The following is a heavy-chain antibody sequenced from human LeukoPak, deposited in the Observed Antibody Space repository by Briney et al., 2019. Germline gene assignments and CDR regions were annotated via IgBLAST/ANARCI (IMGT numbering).Heavy chain of an antibody. CDR3: ATPPLVGATGWFDP. CDR1: GYTLTELS. D-gene: IGHD1-26*01. J-gene: IGHJ5*02. Sequence: ASVKVSCKVSGYTLTELSMHWVRQAPGKGLEWMGCFDPEDGETIYAQKFQGRATMTEDTSTDTAYMELSSLRSEDTAVYYCATPPLVGATGWFDPWGQGTLVTVSS. CDR2: FDPEDGET. V-gene: IGHV1-24*01.